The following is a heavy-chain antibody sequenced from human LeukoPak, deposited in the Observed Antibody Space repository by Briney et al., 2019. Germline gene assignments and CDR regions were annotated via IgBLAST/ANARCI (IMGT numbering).Heavy chain of an antibody. D-gene: IGHD2-8*01. V-gene: IGHV1-69*13. J-gene: IGHJ4*02. CDR1: GGTFSSYA. CDR3: ARVFRSCTNGVCYKPFGY. Sequence: RASVKVSCKASGGTFSSYAISWVRQAPGQGLEWMGGTIPIFGTANYAQKFQGRVTITADESTSTAYMELSSLRSEDTAVYYCARVFRSCTNGVCYKPFGYWGQGTLVTVSS. CDR2: TIPIFGTA.